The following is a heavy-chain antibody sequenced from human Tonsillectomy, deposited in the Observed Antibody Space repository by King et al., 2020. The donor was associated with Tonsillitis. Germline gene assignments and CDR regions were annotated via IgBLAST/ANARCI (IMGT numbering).Heavy chain of an antibody. D-gene: IGHD6-19*01. CDR3: TTDSSGWYLIDY. Sequence: VQLVESGGSLVKPGGYLRLSCAASGFTFSNAWMNWVRQAPGKGLEWVGRIKSKTDGGTTDYAAPVKGRFTISRDDSKNTLYLQMNSLKTEDTAVYYCTTDSSGWYLIDYWGQGTLVTVSS. CDR1: GFTFSNAW. V-gene: IGHV3-15*07. J-gene: IGHJ4*02. CDR2: IKSKTDGGTT.